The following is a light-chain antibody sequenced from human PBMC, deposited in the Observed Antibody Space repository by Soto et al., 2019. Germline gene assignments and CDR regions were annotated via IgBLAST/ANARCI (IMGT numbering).Light chain of an antibody. V-gene: IGKV3-11*01. CDR1: QSVGSY. CDR2: DAS. CDR3: QQRSSSLT. J-gene: IGKJ4*02. Sequence: EIVLTQSPATLSLSPGDRATLSCRASQSVGSYLGWYQQKPGQAPRLLIYDASNRATGIPARFSGSGSGTEFNLTISSLEPEDFAVYFCQQRSSSLTFGGGTKVDIK.